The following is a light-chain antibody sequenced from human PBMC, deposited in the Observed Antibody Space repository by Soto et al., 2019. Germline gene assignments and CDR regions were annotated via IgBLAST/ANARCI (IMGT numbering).Light chain of an antibody. V-gene: IGLV1-44*01. Sequence: QSVLTQPPSASGTPGQRVTISCSGSSSNIGRNTVNWYQQLPGTAPKLLIYSSDQRPSGVPDRFSGSKSGTSASLAISALQSEDEADYYCAAWDDSLNGPVFGGGTQLTVL. CDR2: SSD. CDR3: AAWDDSLNGPV. CDR1: SSNIGRNT. J-gene: IGLJ3*02.